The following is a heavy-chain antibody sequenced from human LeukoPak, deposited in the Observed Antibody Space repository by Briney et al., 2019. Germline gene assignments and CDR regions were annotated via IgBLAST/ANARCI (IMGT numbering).Heavy chain of an antibody. CDR1: GGTFSSYA. J-gene: IGHJ4*02. D-gene: IGHD1-26*01. Sequence: VASVKISCKASGGTFSSYAISWVRQAPGQGLEWMGGIIPIFGTANYAQKFQGRVTITADKSTSTAYMELSSLRSEDTAVYYCARGTHGEATGQFDYWGLGTLVTVSS. CDR3: ARGTHGEATGQFDY. CDR2: IIPIFGTA. V-gene: IGHV1-69*06.